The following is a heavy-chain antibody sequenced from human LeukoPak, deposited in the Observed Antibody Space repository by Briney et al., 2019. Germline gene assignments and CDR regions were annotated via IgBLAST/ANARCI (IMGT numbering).Heavy chain of an antibody. D-gene: IGHD2-15*01. CDR1: GFSFSNYG. CDR2: IMPNGETR. V-gene: IGHV3-64*01. CDR3: ARDRDGGFAFDI. J-gene: IGHJ3*02. Sequence: PGGSLRLSCAASGFSFSNYGMHWVRQAPGKGLEYVSAIMPNGETRGYANSMKGRFTISRDNSKNTLYLQMGRLRAEDMAIYYCARDRDGGFAFDIWGQGTLVTVS.